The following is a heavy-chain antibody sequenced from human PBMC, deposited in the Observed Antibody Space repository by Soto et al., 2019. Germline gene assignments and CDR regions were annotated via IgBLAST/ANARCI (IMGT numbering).Heavy chain of an antibody. D-gene: IGHD6-13*01. CDR3: AREGYSSSLTETYYYYYGMDV. CDR1: GYTFTSYG. J-gene: IGHJ6*02. Sequence: ASVKVSRKASGYTFTSYGISWVRQAPGQGLEWMGWISAYNGNTNYAQKLQGRVTMSTDTSTKTAYLELRRLKSDDTAVYYCAREGYSSSLTETYYYYYGMDVCSQGTTVTVS. V-gene: IGHV1-18*04. CDR2: ISAYNGNT.